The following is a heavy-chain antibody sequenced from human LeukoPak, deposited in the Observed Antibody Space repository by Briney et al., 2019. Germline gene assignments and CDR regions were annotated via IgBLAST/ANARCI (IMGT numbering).Heavy chain of an antibody. CDR3: ARDKYSSSYEDAFDI. CDR1: GFTFSSYS. CDR2: ISSSSSYI. J-gene: IGHJ3*02. V-gene: IGHV3-21*01. Sequence: GGSLRLSCAASGFTFSSYSMNWVRQAPGKGLEWVSSISSSSSYIYYADSVKGRFTISRDNAKNSLCLQMNSLRAEDTAVYYCARDKYSSSYEDAFDIWGQGTMVTVSS. D-gene: IGHD6-13*01.